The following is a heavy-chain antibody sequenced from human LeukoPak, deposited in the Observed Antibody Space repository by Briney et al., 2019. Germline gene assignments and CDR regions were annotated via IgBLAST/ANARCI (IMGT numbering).Heavy chain of an antibody. CDR3: GLGYCSGGSCYSEFREDYYYYGMDV. CDR1: GGSFSSYY. J-gene: IGHJ6*02. D-gene: IGHD2-15*01. CDR2: INHSGSA. V-gene: IGHV4-34*01. Sequence: KSSETLSLTCAVYGGSFSSYYCSWIRQAPGKGLEWIGEINHSGSANYNPSLKSRVTISVDTSKTQFSLKLSSVTAADTAVYYCGLGYCSGGSCYSEFREDYYYYGMDVWGQGTTVTVSS.